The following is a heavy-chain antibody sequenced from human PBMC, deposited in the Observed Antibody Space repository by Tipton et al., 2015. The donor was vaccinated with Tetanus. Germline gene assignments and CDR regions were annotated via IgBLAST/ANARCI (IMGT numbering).Heavy chain of an antibody. V-gene: IGHV4-34*01. CDR3: ARAGGCGGDCYSNGMDV. CDR1: GGSFSGYY. Sequence: TLSLACAVYGGSFSGYYWSWIRQPPGKGLEWIGEINHSGSTTYNPSLKSRVTISVDTSKNQFSLKLSSVTAADTAVYYCARAGGCGGDCYSNGMDVWGQGTTVTVSS. CDR2: INHSGST. D-gene: IGHD2-21*02. J-gene: IGHJ6*02.